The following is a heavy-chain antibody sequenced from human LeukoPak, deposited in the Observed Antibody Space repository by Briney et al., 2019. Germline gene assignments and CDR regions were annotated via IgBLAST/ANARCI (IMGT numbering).Heavy chain of an antibody. CDR1: GYTFTSYG. V-gene: IGHV1-18*01. J-gene: IGHJ4*02. Sequence: ASVKVSCKASGYTFTSYGISWVRQAPGQGLEWMGWISAYNGNTNYAQKLQGRVTMTTDTPTSTAYMELRSLRSDDTAVYYCARVGVTIFGVVIIPGDYWGQGTLVTVSS. CDR2: ISAYNGNT. D-gene: IGHD3-3*01. CDR3: ARVGVTIFGVVIIPGDY.